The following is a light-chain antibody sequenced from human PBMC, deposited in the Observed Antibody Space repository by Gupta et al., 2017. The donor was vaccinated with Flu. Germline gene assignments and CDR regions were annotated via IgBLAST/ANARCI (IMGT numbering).Light chain of an antibody. J-gene: IGLJ3*02. Sequence: QSVLTQPPSTSEPPGQRVTISCSGGSSNIGSDNVNWYQQLPGTAPKLLIYNNNQRPSGVPDRFSGSKSGTSASLAISGLQAEDEAVYYCATWDNSLNSWVFGGGTKLTVL. CDR2: NNN. CDR1: SSNIGSDN. CDR3: ATWDNSLNSWV. V-gene: IGLV1-44*01.